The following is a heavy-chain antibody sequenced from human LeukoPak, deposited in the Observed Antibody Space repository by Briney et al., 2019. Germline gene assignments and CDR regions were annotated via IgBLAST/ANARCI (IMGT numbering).Heavy chain of an antibody. J-gene: IGHJ4*02. CDR3: ARLESSGYYYSFDY. D-gene: IGHD3-22*01. V-gene: IGHV1-2*02. CDR1: GYTFTGYY. Sequence: ASVNVSCKASGYTFTGYYMHWVRQAPGQGLEWMGWINPNSGGTNYAQKFQGRVTMTTDTSISTAYMELSRLRSDDTAVYYCARLESSGYYYSFDYWGQGTLVTVSS. CDR2: INPNSGGT.